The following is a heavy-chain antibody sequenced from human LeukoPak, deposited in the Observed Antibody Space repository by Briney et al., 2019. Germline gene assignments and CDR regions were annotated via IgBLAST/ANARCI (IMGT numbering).Heavy chain of an antibody. CDR3: ARRRGPLGYFDL. J-gene: IGHJ2*01. V-gene: IGHV4-61*08. D-gene: IGHD1-1*01. Sequence: PSETLSLTCTVSGGSVSSSGYYWSWIRQPPGKGLEWIGYIYYSGSTNYNPSLKSRVTISVDTSKNQFSLKLSSVIAADTAVYYCARRRGPLGYFDLWGRGTLVTVSS. CDR2: IYYSGST. CDR1: GGSVSSSGYY.